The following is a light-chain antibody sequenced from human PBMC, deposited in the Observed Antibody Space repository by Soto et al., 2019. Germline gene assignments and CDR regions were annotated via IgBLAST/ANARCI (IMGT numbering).Light chain of an antibody. CDR2: EVV. J-gene: IGLJ1*01. Sequence: QSVLTQPPPASGSPGQSVTISCTGTKNDIGVYDFVSWYQHHPGKAPRLIIYEVVQRPSGVPDRFSGSKSGNTASLTVSGLQAADEGDYFCKSYAGSNTYVFGSGTKLTVL. V-gene: IGLV2-8*01. CDR3: KSYAGSNTYV. CDR1: KNDIGVYDF.